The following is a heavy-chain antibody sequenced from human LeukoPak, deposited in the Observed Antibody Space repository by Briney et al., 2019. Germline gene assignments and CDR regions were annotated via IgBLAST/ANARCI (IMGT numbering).Heavy chain of an antibody. Sequence: SETLSLTCTVSGGSISSYYWSWIRQPPGKGLEWIGYIYYSGSTNYNPSLKSRVTISVDTSKSQISLKLKSVTAADTAVYYCARDIAKASGSYAFDIWGQGTMVTVSS. CDR3: ARDIAKASGSYAFDI. J-gene: IGHJ3*02. CDR2: IYYSGST. D-gene: IGHD3-10*01. V-gene: IGHV4-59*01. CDR1: GGSISSYY.